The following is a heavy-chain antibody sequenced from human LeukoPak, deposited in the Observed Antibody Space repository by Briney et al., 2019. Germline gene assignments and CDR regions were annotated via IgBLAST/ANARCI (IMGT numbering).Heavy chain of an antibody. Sequence: SGGSLRLSCTTSEFTFSSYAMSWDRQAPGKGLEWVSGISGSGGSTYYADSVKGRMTVSRDNSKNTLYLQMNSLRAEDTAVYYCANWGLVTGTAFDYWGQGTLVTVSS. CDR3: ANWGLVTGTAFDY. J-gene: IGHJ4*02. D-gene: IGHD1-20*01. CDR1: EFTFSSYA. V-gene: IGHV3-23*01. CDR2: ISGSGGST.